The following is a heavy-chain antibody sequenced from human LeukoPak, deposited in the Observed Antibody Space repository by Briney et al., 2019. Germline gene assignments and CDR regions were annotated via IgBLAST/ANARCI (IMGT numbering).Heavy chain of an antibody. CDR3: ASGTETPEGTFDI. CDR1: GFTFSDHY. CDR2: IRNKINSYTT. Sequence: GGSLRLSCAASGFTFSDHYMDWVRQAPGKGLEWVGRIRNKINSYTTSYAGSVKGRFIISRDDSENSLYIQLNSLKTEDTAVYYCASGTETPEGTFDIWGHGTMVTVSS. V-gene: IGHV3-72*01. J-gene: IGHJ3*02. D-gene: IGHD1-14*01.